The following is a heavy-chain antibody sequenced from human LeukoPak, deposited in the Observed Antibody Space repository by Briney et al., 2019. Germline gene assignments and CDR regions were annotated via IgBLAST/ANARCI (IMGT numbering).Heavy chain of an antibody. CDR2: IIPILGIA. V-gene: IGHV1-69*04. CDR1: GGTFSSYA. Sequence: GASVKVSCKASGGTFSSYAISWVRQAPGQGLEWMGRIIPILGIANYAQKFQGRVTITADKSTSTAYMELRSLGSDDTAVYYCARAPPAQLLSPGAFDIWGQGTMVTVSS. J-gene: IGHJ3*02. D-gene: IGHD2-2*01. CDR3: ARAPPAQLLSPGAFDI.